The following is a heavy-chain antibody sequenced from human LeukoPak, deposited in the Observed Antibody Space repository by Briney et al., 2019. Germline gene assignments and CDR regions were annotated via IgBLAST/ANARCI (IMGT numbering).Heavy chain of an antibody. J-gene: IGHJ4*02. Sequence: ASVNVSCKSSGYTFSGYYMHWVRQAPGQGLEWMGLINPSGTNTNYAQKFRGRVTMTKDTSANTVDMELSSLRSEDTAVYYCAREESGGYFDYWGQGSLVIVSS. CDR3: AREESGGYFDY. D-gene: IGHD1-1*01. CDR1: GYTFSGYY. CDR2: INPSGTNT. V-gene: IGHV1-46*01.